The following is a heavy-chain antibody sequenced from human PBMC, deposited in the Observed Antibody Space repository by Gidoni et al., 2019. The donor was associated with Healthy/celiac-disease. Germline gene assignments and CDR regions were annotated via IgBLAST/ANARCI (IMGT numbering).Heavy chain of an antibody. CDR1: AGPTSSGSYY. Sequence: QVQLQESGPGLVKPSQTLSPPCTVSAGPTSSGSYYWSWIRQPAGKGLEWIGRIYTSGSTNYNPSLKSRVTISVDTSKNQFSLKLSSVTAADTAVYYCASWGYYDFLAYAFDIWGQGTMVTVSS. V-gene: IGHV4-61*02. CDR3: ASWGYYDFLAYAFDI. J-gene: IGHJ3*02. CDR2: IYTSGST. D-gene: IGHD3-3*01.